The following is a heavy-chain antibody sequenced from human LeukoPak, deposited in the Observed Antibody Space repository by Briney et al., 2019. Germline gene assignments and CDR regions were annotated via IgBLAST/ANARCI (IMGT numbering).Heavy chain of an antibody. V-gene: IGHV3-23*01. Sequence: GGSLRLSCAASGFTFSSYAMTWVRQAPGKGLEWVSSITGSGAATFYADSVKGRFTISRDNSKNTLYLQMNSLRAEDTAAYYCARDRSVGGWFDPWGQGTLVTVSS. CDR3: ARDRSVGGWFDP. CDR1: GFTFSSYA. CDR2: ITGSGAAT. J-gene: IGHJ5*02. D-gene: IGHD3-10*01.